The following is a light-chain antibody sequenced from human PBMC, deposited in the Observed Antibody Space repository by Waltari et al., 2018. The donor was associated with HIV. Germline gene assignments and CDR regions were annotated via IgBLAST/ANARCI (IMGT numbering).Light chain of an antibody. CDR3: GTWDTSLTAYV. CDR1: TSNTANNY. J-gene: IGLJ1*01. CDR2: END. V-gene: IGLV1-51*02. Sequence: QSILTRPPSVSAAPGHNVTISCSGTTSNTANNYVSWYQHLPGTAPKLLIFENDKRPSEIPDRFSGSKSGTSATLGIIGLQPGDEADYYCGTWDTSLTAYVFTTGTKVSV.